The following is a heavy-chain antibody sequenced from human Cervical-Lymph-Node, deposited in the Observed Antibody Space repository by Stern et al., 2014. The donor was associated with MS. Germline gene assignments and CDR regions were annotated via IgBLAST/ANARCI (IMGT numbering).Heavy chain of an antibody. V-gene: IGHV3-21*01. CDR1: GFTFSSYT. CDR3: ANGSPLHY. D-gene: IGHD1-26*01. J-gene: IGHJ4*02. CDR2: INTKSTYI. Sequence: EVQLVQSGGGLVKPGGSLRLSCAASGFTFSSYTMNWVRQAPGKGLEWVSSINTKSTYIYYADSVKGRFTLSRDNAKNSLYLQMSSLRGDDTAVYYCANGSPLHYWGQGTLGTVSS.